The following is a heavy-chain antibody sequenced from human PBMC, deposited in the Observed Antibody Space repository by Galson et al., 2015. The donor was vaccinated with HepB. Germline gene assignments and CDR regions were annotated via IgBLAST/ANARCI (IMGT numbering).Heavy chain of an antibody. CDR2: IYFIGNT. CDR3: ARHPHSYHSSTYFDP. CDR1: GGSISSSSYY. V-gene: IGHV4-39*01. J-gene: IGHJ5*02. Sequence: ETLSLTCAVSGGSISSSSYYWGWIRQPPGKGLEWIGSIYFIGNTYYNPSLESRVTISVDTSKNQFSLNLSSVTAADTAVYFCARHPHSYHSSTYFDPWGQGTLVIVSS. D-gene: IGHD2-15*01.